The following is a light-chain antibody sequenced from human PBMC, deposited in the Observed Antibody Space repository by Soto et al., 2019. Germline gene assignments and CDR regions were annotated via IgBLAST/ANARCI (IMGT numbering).Light chain of an antibody. J-gene: IGKJ4*01. V-gene: IGKV1-5*01. CDR2: DAS. CDR3: QQYNTYSSLT. Sequence: DIQMTQSPSTLSASVGDRFTITCRFSQSISSWLAWYQQKLGRAPRLLIYDASSLESGVPSRFSGSGYGTEFTLTISSLQPDDFATYYCQQYNTYSSLTFGGGAKVDIK. CDR1: QSISSW.